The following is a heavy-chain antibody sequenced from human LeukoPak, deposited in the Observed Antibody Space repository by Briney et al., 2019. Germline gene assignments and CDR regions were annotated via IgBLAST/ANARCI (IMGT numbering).Heavy chain of an antibody. D-gene: IGHD3-22*01. J-gene: IGHJ4*02. V-gene: IGHV1-69*06. CDR1: GGTFSSYA. CDR2: IIPIFGTA. Sequence: SVKVSCKASGGTFSSYAISWVRQAPGQGLEWMGGIIPIFGTANYAQKFQGRVTITAGKSTSTAYMELSSLRSEDTAVYYCARDHPRRYYDSSGEGFDYWGQGTLVTVSS. CDR3: ARDHPRRYYDSSGEGFDY.